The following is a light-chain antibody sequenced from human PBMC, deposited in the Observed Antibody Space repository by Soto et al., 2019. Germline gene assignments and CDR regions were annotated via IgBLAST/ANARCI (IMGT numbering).Light chain of an antibody. V-gene: IGLV1-44*01. CDR1: TSNIGTNT. CDR2: SND. Sequence: QSVLTQSPSASGTPGQRVSISCSGSTSNIGTNTVSWYQHVPGTAPKLLIYSNDQRPSAVPGRFSGSKSGTSASLAISGLLSEDEADYDCATWDDRRDVVFCGGTQLTVL. J-gene: IGLJ2*01. CDR3: ATWDDRRDVV.